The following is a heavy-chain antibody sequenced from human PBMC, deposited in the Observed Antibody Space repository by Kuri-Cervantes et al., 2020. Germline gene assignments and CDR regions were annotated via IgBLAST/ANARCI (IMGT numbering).Heavy chain of an antibody. CDR1: GFTFRSYS. J-gene: IGHJ6*03. D-gene: IGHD5-12*01. CDR2: ISSSSSYI. CDR3: ARDRYSGYDYGYYYYYMDV. V-gene: IGHV3-21*01. Sequence: GESLKISCAASGFTFRSYSMDWVRQAPSKGLEWVSSISSSSSYIYYADSVKGRFTISRDNAKNSLYLQMNSLRAEDTAVYYCARDRYSGYDYGYYYYYMDVWGKGTTVTVSS.